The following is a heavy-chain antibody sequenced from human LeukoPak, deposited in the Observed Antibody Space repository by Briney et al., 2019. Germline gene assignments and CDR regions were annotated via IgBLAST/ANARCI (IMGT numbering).Heavy chain of an antibody. CDR2: INHSGST. Sequence: SETLSLTCAVYGGSFSGYYWSWIRQPPGKGLEWIGEINHSGSTNYNPSLKSRVTISVDTSKNQFSLKLSSVTAADTAVYYCARGIAAAFKTLLVGRYFQHWGQGTLVTVSS. CDR3: ARGIAAAFKTLLVGRYFQH. D-gene: IGHD6-13*01. V-gene: IGHV4-34*01. CDR1: GGSFSGYY. J-gene: IGHJ1*01.